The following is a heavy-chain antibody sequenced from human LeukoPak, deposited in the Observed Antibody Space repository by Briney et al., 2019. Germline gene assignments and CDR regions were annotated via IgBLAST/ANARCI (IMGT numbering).Heavy chain of an antibody. CDR1: GGTFSSYA. V-gene: IGHV1-69*13. CDR3: ARRGRYCSGGSCYSLLDP. CDR2: IIPIFGTA. D-gene: IGHD2-15*01. Sequence: ASVKVSCKASGGTFSSYAISWVRQAPGQGLEWMGGIIPIFGTANYAQKFQGRVTITADESTSTAYMELSSLRSEDTAVYYCARRGRYCSGGSCYSLLDPWGQGTLVTVSS. J-gene: IGHJ5*02.